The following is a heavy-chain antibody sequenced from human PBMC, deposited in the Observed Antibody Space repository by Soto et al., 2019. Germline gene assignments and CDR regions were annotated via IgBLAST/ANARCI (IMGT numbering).Heavy chain of an antibody. CDR1: GFTFNRYG. D-gene: IGHD3-9*01. CDR3: ARDRLRYFDGLPRYGMDV. CDR2: VSHYGSNK. Sequence: GALRLSCTASGFTFNRYGIHWVRQAPGKGLEWVAIVSHYGSNKYYADSVKGRFTISRDNSKNTLYLQMNSLRAEDTAVYYCARDRLRYFDGLPRYGMDVWGQGTTVTVSS. J-gene: IGHJ6*02. V-gene: IGHV3-30*03.